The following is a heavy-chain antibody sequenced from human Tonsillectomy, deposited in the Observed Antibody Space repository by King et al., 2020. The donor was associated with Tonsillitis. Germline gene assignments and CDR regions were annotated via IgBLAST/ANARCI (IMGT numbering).Heavy chain of an antibody. D-gene: IGHD6-19*01. Sequence: QLVQSGAEVKKPGESLKIACKGSAYSFTTYWIGWVRQKPGKGLDWMGLINPGDSDTRYSPSFQGHVTFSADKAITAADQQWSSLRPSDTAMYYCARLQYSSGWYLDYWGQGTLVTVSS. CDR1: AYSFTTYW. CDR3: ARLQYSSGWYLDY. V-gene: IGHV5-51*01. J-gene: IGHJ4*02. CDR2: INPGDSDT.